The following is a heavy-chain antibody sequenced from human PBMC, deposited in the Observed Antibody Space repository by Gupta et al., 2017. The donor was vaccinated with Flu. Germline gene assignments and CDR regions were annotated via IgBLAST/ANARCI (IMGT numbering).Heavy chain of an antibody. Sequence: QVQLVQSGAELKNPGASVMVSCKASGYSFTSYGISWLRQAPGQGPEWMGWTSAYNGDTKFAQNFQDRVTMTTDTSTNRAYMELRSLTSDDTAVYYCARDVRSLAIAGGIDYWGQGTLVTVSS. CDR2: TSAYNGDT. CDR3: ARDVRSLAIAGGIDY. D-gene: IGHD2-8*02. CDR1: GYSFTSYG. V-gene: IGHV1-18*01. J-gene: IGHJ4*02.